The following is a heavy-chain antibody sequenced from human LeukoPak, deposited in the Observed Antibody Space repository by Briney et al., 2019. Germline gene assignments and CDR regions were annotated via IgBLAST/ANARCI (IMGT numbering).Heavy chain of an antibody. V-gene: IGHV4-59*01. D-gene: IGHD4-17*01. CDR3: ARVKVGEFDY. CDR2: IYYSGST. Sequence: SSETLSLTCTVSGGSISSYYWSWIRQPPGKGLEWIGYIYYSGSTNYNPSLKSRVTISVDTSKNQFSLKLSSVTAADTAVYYCARVKVGEFDYWGQGTLVTVSS. CDR1: GGSISSYY. J-gene: IGHJ4*02.